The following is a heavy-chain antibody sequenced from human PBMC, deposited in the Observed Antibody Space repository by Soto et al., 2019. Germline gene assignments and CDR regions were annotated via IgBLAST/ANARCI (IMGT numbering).Heavy chain of an antibody. CDR2: ISNSGGTT. CDR3: AKYVAVAGTALYGMDV. Sequence: EVQLLESGGGLVQPGGSLRLSCAASGFSFRSYAMSWARQAPGKGLEWVSVISNSGGTTFYADSVKGRFTISRDNFKNTVFLQMSSLRAEDTAVYYCAKYVAVAGTALYGMDVWGQGTTVTVSS. V-gene: IGHV3-23*01. D-gene: IGHD6-19*01. J-gene: IGHJ6*02. CDR1: GFSFRSYA.